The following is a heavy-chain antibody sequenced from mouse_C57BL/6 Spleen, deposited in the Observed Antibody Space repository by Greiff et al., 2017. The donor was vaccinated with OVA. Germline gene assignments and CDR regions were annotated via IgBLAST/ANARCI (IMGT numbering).Heavy chain of an antibody. CDR1: GYTFTSYW. Sequence: QVQLQQPGAELVKPGASVKLSCKASGYTFTSYWMHWVKQRPGQGLEWIGMIHPNSGSTNYNEKFKSKATLTVDKSSSTAYMQLSSLTSEDSAVDYCARSEDYDLYWYFDVWGTGTTVTVSS. J-gene: IGHJ1*03. D-gene: IGHD2-4*01. V-gene: IGHV1-64*01. CDR2: IHPNSGST. CDR3: ARSEDYDLYWYFDV.